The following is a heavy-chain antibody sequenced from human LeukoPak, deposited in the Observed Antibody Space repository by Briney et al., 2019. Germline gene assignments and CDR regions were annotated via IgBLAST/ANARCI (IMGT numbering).Heavy chain of an antibody. CDR2: ISAYNGNT. V-gene: IGHV1-18*01. J-gene: IGHJ6*02. D-gene: IGHD3-3*01. CDR3: ARVGITTYDCYYYYGMDV. Sequence: GASVKVSCKASGYTFTSYGISWVRQAPGQGLEWLGWISAYNGNTNYAQKLQGRVTMTTDTSTSTAYMELRGLRSDDTAVYYCARVGITTYDCYYYYGMDVWGQGTTVTVSS. CDR1: GYTFTSYG.